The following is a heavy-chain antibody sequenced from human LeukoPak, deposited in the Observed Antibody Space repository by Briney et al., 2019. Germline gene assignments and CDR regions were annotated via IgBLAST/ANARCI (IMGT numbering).Heavy chain of an antibody. CDR1: GITVSNYG. Sequence: GGSLRLSCVVSGITVSNYGMSWVRQAPGKGLEWVSNISGSGGGTAYADSVKGRFTISRDNSKNILHLQMNSLRGEDTAIYFCAKRGIVMRGILVLGFHKEASYFDSWGQGTLVTVSS. CDR2: ISGSGGGT. CDR3: AKRGIVMRGILVLGFHKEASYFDS. V-gene: IGHV3-23*01. J-gene: IGHJ4*02. D-gene: IGHD2-8*01.